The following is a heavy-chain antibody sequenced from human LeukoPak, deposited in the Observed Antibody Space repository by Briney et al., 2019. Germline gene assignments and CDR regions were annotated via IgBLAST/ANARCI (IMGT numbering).Heavy chain of an antibody. D-gene: IGHD4-17*01. V-gene: IGHV4-59*08. CDR2: VFYSGSN. CDR1: GGSLMGHW. Sequence: SETLSLTCSVSGGSLMGHWWSWIRQPLGKGLEWIGDVFYSGSNNYNPSLKSRLTISLDTSKNQFSLNLRSVTATDTAMYYCARRNTADASIDFWGQGTLVTASS. J-gene: IGHJ4*02. CDR3: ARRNTADASIDF.